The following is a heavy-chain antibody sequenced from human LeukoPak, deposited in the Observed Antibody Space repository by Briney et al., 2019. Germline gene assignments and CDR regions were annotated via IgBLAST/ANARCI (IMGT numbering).Heavy chain of an antibody. D-gene: IGHD3-10*01. CDR2: IYYSGTT. V-gene: IGHV4-39*01. Sequence: SETLSLTCTVSGGSFSSTSFYWGWIRQPPGKGLERIGSIYYSGTTYYSPSLKSRVTISVDTSKSQFSLKLSSVTAADTAVYYCARYGSGTYYSSVSDYWGQGTLVTVSS. J-gene: IGHJ4*02. CDR3: ARYGSGTYYSSVSDY. CDR1: GGSFSSTSFY.